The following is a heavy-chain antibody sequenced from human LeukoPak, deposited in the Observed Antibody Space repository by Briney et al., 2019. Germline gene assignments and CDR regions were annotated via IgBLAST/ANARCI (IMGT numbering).Heavy chain of an antibody. J-gene: IGHJ3*02. CDR3: ARSRGYGDYLDAFDI. D-gene: IGHD4-17*01. Sequence: PSETLSLTCAVYGVSFSGYYWSWIRQPPGKGLEWIGEINHSGSTNYNPSLKSRVTISVDTSKNQFSLKLSSVTAADTAVYYCARSRGYGDYLDAFDIWGQGTMVTVSS. V-gene: IGHV4-34*01. CDR2: INHSGST. CDR1: GVSFSGYY.